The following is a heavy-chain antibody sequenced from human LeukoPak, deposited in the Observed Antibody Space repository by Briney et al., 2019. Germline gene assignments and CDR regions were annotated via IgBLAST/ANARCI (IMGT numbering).Heavy chain of an antibody. Sequence: GGSLRLSCAASGFTFSSYAMSWVRQAPGKGLEWVSAISASGGSTFYADSVKGRFTISRDNSKNTLYLQMNSLRAEDTAVYFCAKRYCSSTGCSYYYYYGLDVWGQGTTVTVSS. D-gene: IGHD2-2*01. V-gene: IGHV3-23*01. CDR1: GFTFSSYA. CDR3: AKRYCSSTGCSYYYYYGLDV. J-gene: IGHJ6*02. CDR2: ISASGGST.